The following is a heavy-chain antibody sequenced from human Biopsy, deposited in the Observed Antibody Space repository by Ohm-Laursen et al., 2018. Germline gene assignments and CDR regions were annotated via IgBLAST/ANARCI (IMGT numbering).Heavy chain of an antibody. D-gene: IGHD4-23*01. CDR1: GLTFGDSA. CDR2: IRSKVNNYAT. Sequence: GSLRLSCTASGLTFGDSAMHWVRQASGKGLEWIGRIRSKVNNYATAYAASVTGRFTISRDDSKNTAYLQMNSLKTEDTAVYYCTTYDNSGDYRDYWGQGTQVTVSS. CDR3: TTYDNSGDYRDY. J-gene: IGHJ4*02. V-gene: IGHV3-73*01.